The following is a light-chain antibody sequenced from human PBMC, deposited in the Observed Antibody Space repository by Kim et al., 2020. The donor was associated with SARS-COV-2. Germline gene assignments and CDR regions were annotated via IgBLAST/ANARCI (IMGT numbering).Light chain of an antibody. J-gene: IGKJ4*01. CDR1: QGISSR. CDR2: GVS. Sequence: DIQMTQSPSSLSASVGDRVTITCRATQGISSRLAWYQHKPEKAPKSLIYGVSTLQSGVPSRFSGSGSGTHFTLTISNLQPEDFATYYCHQYETFPLTFGGGTKLEIK. V-gene: IGKV1D-16*01. CDR3: HQYETFPLT.